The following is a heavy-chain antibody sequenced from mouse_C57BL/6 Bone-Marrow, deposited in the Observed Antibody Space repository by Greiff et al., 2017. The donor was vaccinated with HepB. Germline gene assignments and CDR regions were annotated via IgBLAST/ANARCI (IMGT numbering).Heavy chain of an antibody. V-gene: IGHV5-6*02. CDR1: GFTFSSYG. CDR3: ARRVRVFFDY. J-gene: IGHJ2*01. Sequence: EVKLVESGGDLVKPGGSLKLSCAASGFTFSSYGMSWVRQTPDKRLEWVATISSGGSYTYYPDSVKGRFTISSDNAKNTLYLQMSSLKSEDTAMYYCARRVRVFFDYWGQGTTLTVSS. CDR2: ISSGGSYT.